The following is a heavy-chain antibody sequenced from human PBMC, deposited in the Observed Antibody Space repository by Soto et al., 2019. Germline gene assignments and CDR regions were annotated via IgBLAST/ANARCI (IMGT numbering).Heavy chain of an antibody. CDR1: GYTFTTYN. CDR2: MNPNSGTT. Sequence: ASVKVSCKSSGYTFTTYNINWVRQATGQGLEWMGWMNPNSGTTGYAQKFQDGITLTRDISTTTAYMELSSLRSDDTAVYFCVRYGAAATYWGQGTQVTVSS. CDR3: VRYGAAATY. J-gene: IGHJ4*02. V-gene: IGHV1-8*01. D-gene: IGHD2-8*01.